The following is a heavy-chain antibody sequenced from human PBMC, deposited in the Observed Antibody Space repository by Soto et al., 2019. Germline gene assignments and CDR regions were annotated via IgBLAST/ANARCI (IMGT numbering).Heavy chain of an antibody. Sequence: SETLSLTCTVSGGSVSSGSYYWSWIRQPPGKGLEWIGYIYYSGSTNDNPSLKSRVTISVDTSKNQFSLKLSSVTAADTAVYYWSRETGVATGRPFDYWGQGTLVTVSS. D-gene: IGHD5-12*01. CDR1: GGSVSSGSYY. V-gene: IGHV4-61*01. CDR3: SRETGVATGRPFDY. J-gene: IGHJ4*02. CDR2: IYYSGST.